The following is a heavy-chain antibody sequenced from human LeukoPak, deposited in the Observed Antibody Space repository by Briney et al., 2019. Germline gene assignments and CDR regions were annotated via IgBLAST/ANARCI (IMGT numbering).Heavy chain of an antibody. Sequence: PSETLSLTCAVYGGSFSGYYWSWIRQPPGKGLEWIGEINHSGSTNYNPSLKSRVTISVDTSKNQFSLKLSSVTAADTAVYYCARGDVECGTYGSGSCPGYYYYGMDVWGQGTTVIVSS. CDR2: INHSGST. D-gene: IGHD3-10*01. CDR1: GGSFSGYY. CDR3: ARGDVECGTYGSGSCPGYYYYGMDV. V-gene: IGHV4-34*01. J-gene: IGHJ6*02.